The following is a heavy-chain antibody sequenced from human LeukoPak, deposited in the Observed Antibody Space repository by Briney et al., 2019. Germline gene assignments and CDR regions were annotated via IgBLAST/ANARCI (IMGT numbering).Heavy chain of an antibody. Sequence: GRSLRLSCAASGFTFSSYGMHWVRQAPGKGLEWVAVISYDGSNKYYADSVKGRFTIPRDNSKNTLYLQMSSLRAEDTAVYYCAKDPGLLWFGEYAFDIWGQGTMVTVSS. V-gene: IGHV3-30*18. CDR3: AKDPGLLWFGEYAFDI. CDR2: ISYDGSNK. D-gene: IGHD3-10*01. CDR1: GFTFSSYG. J-gene: IGHJ3*02.